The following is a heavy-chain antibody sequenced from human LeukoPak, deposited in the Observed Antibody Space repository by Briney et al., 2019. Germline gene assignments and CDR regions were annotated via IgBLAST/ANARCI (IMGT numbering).Heavy chain of an antibody. J-gene: IGHJ3*01. CDR3: ARISSSNWYNERGAFDV. D-gene: IGHD6-13*01. Sequence: SETLSLTCTVSGGSISSYYWSWVRQPPGQGLEWIGFVYYTGSTNYSPSLKSRVTISVDTSKNQFSLKLRSVTAADTAVYYCARISSSNWYNERGAFDVWGQGTMVTVSS. V-gene: IGHV4-59*01. CDR1: GGSISSYY. CDR2: VYYTGST.